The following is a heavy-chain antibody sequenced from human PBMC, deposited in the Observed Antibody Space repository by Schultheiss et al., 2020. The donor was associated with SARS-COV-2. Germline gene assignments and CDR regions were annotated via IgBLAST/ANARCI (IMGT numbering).Heavy chain of an antibody. CDR3: ARLYSNYAYYYYGMDV. D-gene: IGHD4-11*01. V-gene: IGHV4-59*12. CDR2: IYYSGST. CDR1: GGSISSYY. J-gene: IGHJ6*02. Sequence: SETLSLTCTVSGGSISSYYWSWIRQPPGKGLEWIGYIYYSGSTYYNPSLKSLVTISVDTSKNQFSLKLSSVTAADTAVYYCARLYSNYAYYYYGMDVWGQGTTVTVSS.